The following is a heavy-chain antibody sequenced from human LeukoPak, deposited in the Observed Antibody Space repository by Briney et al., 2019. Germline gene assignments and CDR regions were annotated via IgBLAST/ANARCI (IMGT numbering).Heavy chain of an antibody. Sequence: GGSLRLSCAASGFTFSSYAMSWVRRAPGKGLEWVSAISGSGGSTYYADSVKGRFTISRDNSKNTLYLQMNSLRAEDTAVYYCAKEYCSGGSCYPGFDYWGQGTLVTVSS. CDR2: ISGSGGST. CDR3: AKEYCSGGSCYPGFDY. J-gene: IGHJ4*02. D-gene: IGHD2-15*01. CDR1: GFTFSSYA. V-gene: IGHV3-23*01.